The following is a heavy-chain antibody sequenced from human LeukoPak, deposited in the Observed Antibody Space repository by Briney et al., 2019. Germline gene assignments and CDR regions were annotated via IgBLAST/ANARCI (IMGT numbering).Heavy chain of an antibody. V-gene: IGHV3-23*01. CDR2: ISGSGVKT. J-gene: IGHJ3*02. CDR1: GYTFSSYS. D-gene: IGHD3-22*01. Sequence: GGSLRLSCTASGYTFSSYSMTWVRQAPGKGLEWVSAISGSGVKTYYADSVKGRFAASRGNSKNTLYLQMNSLRAEDTAVYYCARGRSGYGPFDAFDIWGQGTWVTVSS. CDR3: ARGRSGYGPFDAFDI.